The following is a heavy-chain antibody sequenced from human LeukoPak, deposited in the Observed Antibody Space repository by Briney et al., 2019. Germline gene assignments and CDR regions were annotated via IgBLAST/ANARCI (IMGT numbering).Heavy chain of an antibody. CDR2: ISIGSTYV. J-gene: IGHJ4*02. Sequence: GESLRLSCTASGFTFSTYSMNWVRQAPGKGLEWVSYISIGSTYVYYADSVKDRFTVSRDNAKNSLVSQMNSLRAEDTAVYYCARGVSGATALDFWGQGTLVTVSS. CDR1: GFTFSTYS. CDR3: ARGVSGATALDF. D-gene: IGHD4/OR15-4a*01. V-gene: IGHV3-21*01.